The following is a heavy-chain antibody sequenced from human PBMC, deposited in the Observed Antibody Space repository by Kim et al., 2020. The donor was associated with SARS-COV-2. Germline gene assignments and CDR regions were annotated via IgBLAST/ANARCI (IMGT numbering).Heavy chain of an antibody. V-gene: IGHV4-39*07. J-gene: IGHJ6*02. D-gene: IGHD1-26*01. CDR3: ARDGELLHYYYGMDV. CDR1: GGSISSSSYY. CDR2: IYYSGST. Sequence: SETLSLTCTVSGGSISSSSYYWGWIRQPPGKGLEWIGSIYYSGSTYYNPSLKSRVTISVDTSKNQFSLKLSSVTAADTAVYYCARDGELLHYYYGMDVWGQGTTVTVSS.